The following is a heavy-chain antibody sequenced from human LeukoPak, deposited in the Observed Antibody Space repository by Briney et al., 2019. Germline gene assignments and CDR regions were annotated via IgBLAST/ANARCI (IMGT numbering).Heavy chain of an antibody. Sequence: GGSVKVSCKASGYTFTGYYMHWVRQAPGQGLEWMGWIDPNSGGTNYAQKFQGRVTMTRDTSISTAYMELSRLRSDDTAVYYCARDIRSNYVTGDYWGQGTLVTVSS. D-gene: IGHD4-11*01. J-gene: IGHJ4*02. CDR1: GYTFTGYY. CDR3: ARDIRSNYVTGDY. CDR2: IDPNSGGT. V-gene: IGHV1-2*02.